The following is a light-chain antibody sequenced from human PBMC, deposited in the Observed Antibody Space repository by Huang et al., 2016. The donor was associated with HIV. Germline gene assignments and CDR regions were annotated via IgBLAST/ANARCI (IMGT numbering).Light chain of an antibody. CDR3: HQSSSLPRT. Sequence: EIVLTQSLDFQSVTPKGKVTITCRASQSIGSSLHWYQQKSDQSPKLLIKYASQSISGVPSRFSGSGSGTDFTLIINGLEVEDAATYYCHQSSSLPRTFGQGTKVEIK. V-gene: IGKV6-21*02. CDR2: YAS. CDR1: QSIGSS. J-gene: IGKJ1*01.